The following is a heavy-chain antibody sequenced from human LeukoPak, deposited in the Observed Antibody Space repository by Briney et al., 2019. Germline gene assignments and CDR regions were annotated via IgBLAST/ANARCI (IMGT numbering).Heavy chain of an antibody. Sequence: ASVKVSCKASGYTFTGYYMHWVRQAPGQGLEWMGWINPNSGGTNYAQKFQGRVTMTRDTSISTAYMELSRLRSDDTAVYYGARGLVRIAVAGTMGYWGQGTLVTVSS. CDR1: GYTFTGYY. V-gene: IGHV1-2*02. CDR2: INPNSGGT. D-gene: IGHD6-19*01. J-gene: IGHJ4*02. CDR3: ARGLVRIAVAGTMGY.